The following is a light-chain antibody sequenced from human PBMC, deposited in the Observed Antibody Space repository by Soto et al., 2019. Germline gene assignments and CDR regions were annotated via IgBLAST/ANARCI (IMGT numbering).Light chain of an antibody. CDR1: QIIGKH. J-gene: IGKJ1*01. CDR3: QHYNSYSEA. Sequence: DIQMTQSPSSLSASVGDRFTITSRASQIIGKHLNWYQQKPGKAAKFLIYAASNLKSGVPSRFSGSGSGTEFTLTISSLQPDDFATYYCQHYNSYSEAFGQGTKVDI. CDR2: AAS. V-gene: IGKV1-16*01.